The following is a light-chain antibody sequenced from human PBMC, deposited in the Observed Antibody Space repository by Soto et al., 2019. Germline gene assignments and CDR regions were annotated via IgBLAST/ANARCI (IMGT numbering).Light chain of an antibody. V-gene: IGLV2-11*01. CDR3: CSYAGSYSWV. CDR2: DVS. Sequence: QSVLTQPRSVSGSPGQSVTISCTGTSSDVSAYNYVSWYQQHPGKAPKLLISDVSKRPSGVPDRFSGSKSGNTASLTISGLQAEDEAEYYCCSYAGSYSWVFGGGTKLTVL. CDR1: SSDVSAYNY. J-gene: IGLJ3*02.